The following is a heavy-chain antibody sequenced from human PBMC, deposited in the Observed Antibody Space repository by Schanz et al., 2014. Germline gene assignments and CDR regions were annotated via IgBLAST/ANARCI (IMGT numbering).Heavy chain of an antibody. Sequence: ERLVESGGGVVQPGRSLRLSCAASGFIFSNYGMHWVRQAPGKGLEWVSTIGTSGGTNYAESVKGRFTISRDNSKNTLYLQMNSLRAEDTAVYYCAASSGWHPSTDYWGQGTLVTVSS. CDR2: IGTSGGT. J-gene: IGHJ4*02. V-gene: IGHV3-23*04. CDR1: GFIFSNYG. D-gene: IGHD6-19*01. CDR3: AASSGWHPSTDY.